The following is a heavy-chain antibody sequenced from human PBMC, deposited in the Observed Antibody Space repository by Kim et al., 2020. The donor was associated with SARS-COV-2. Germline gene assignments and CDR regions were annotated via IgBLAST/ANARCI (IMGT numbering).Heavy chain of an antibody. V-gene: IGHV3-48*02. J-gene: IGHJ4*02. Sequence: GGSLRLSCTTSGFAFSTYDMNWVRQAPGKGLEWVSHISAGSGSIYYADSVEGRFTVSRDNAKNSLYLHMSSLRDDDTAVYYCVRDGPSRSSWYFDYWGQGTLVAVSS. CDR1: GFAFSTYD. D-gene: IGHD2-15*01. CDR2: ISAGSGSI. CDR3: VRDGPSRSSWYFDY.